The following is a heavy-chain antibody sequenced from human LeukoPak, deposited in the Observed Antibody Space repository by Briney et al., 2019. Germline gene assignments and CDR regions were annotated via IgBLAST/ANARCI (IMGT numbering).Heavy chain of an antibody. V-gene: IGHV3-30*02. CDR3: VKGLVPGKNWYFDL. J-gene: IGHJ2*01. D-gene: IGHD3-10*01. Sequence: GGSLRLSCAASGFSFSSYAMHWVRQAPGKGLEWLAFIQSDGSDKDYPDPVKGRFTIFRDNSRNTLYLQMNSLRDEDTAAYYCVKGLVPGKNWYFDLWGRGALVTVSS. CDR2: IQSDGSDK. CDR1: GFSFSSYA.